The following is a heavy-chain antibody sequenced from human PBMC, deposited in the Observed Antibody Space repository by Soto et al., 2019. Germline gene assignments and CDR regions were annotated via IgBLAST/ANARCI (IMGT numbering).Heavy chain of an antibody. V-gene: IGHV2-5*02. CDR3: AHMHLQGYYLEY. D-gene: IGHD2-15*01. Sequence: SGPTLVNPTETLTLTCTFSGFSLSTSEVGVAWIRQPPGKAPEWLALIYWDDDKRYSPSLKSRLTVTKDTSRNQVVLTMTDMDPVDTATYYCAHMHLQGYYLEYRGQGTLVTVSS. CDR2: IYWDDDK. J-gene: IGHJ4*02. CDR1: GFSLSTSEVG.